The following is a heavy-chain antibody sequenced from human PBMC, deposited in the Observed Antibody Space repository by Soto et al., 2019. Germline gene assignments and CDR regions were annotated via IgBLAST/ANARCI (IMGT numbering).Heavy chain of an antibody. V-gene: IGHV4-39*01. CDR2: VFYTGFT. Sequence: TLSLTCAVSGGSISGSYYYWAWLRQSPGKGPEWIGSVFYTGFTSYNPSLESRVSVSVDTSKSQFSLKLSAVTAADTAVYYCATSQKGYNWNYFDHWGQGALVTV. CDR1: GGSISGSYYY. J-gene: IGHJ4*02. CDR3: ATSQKGYNWNYFDH. D-gene: IGHD1-20*01.